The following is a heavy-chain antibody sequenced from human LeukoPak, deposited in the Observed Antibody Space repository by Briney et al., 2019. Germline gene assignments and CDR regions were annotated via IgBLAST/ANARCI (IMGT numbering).Heavy chain of an antibody. CDR1: VFTFSKYW. J-gene: IGHJ4*02. V-gene: IGHV3-74*01. CDR2: INTDGTVT. D-gene: IGHD6-19*01. CDR3: ATKQWLAPPPDS. Sequence: PGGSLRLSCAASVFTFSKYWMLCVRQAPGKGLESVSRINTDGTVTTYADSVKGRFTVSRDNADNTMFLQMNSVRDEDTAVYYCATKQWLAPPPDSWGQGTPVTVSS.